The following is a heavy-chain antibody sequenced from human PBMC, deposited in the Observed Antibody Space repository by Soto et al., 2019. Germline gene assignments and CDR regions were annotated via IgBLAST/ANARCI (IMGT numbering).Heavy chain of an antibody. CDR2: INHSGST. V-gene: IGHV4-34*01. CDR3: ARVGCSGGSCYPDI. Sequence: QVQLQQWGAGLLKPSETLSLTCAVYGGSFSGYYWSWIRQPPGKGLEWIGEINHSGSTNYNPSLKSPVTISVDTSKNQFSLKLSSVTAADTAVYYCARVGCSGGSCYPDIWGQGTMVTVSS. D-gene: IGHD2-15*01. CDR1: GGSFSGYY. J-gene: IGHJ3*02.